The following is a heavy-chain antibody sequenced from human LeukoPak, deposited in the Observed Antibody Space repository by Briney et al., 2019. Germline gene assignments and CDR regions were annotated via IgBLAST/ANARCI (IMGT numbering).Heavy chain of an antibody. J-gene: IGHJ4*02. D-gene: IGHD3-22*01. Sequence: SETPSLTCTVSGGSISSYYWSWIRQPPGKGLEWIGYIYYSGSTNYNPSLKSRVTISVDTSKNQFSLKLSSVTAADTAVYYCARASITMIIDYWGQGTLVTVSS. CDR2: IYYSGST. CDR1: GGSISSYY. V-gene: IGHV4-59*01. CDR3: ARASITMIIDY.